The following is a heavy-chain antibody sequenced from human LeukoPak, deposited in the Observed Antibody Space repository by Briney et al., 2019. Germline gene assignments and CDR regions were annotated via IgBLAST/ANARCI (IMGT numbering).Heavy chain of an antibody. CDR3: ATKGYYYYYMDV. CDR1: GFTFSSYS. D-gene: IGHD6-13*01. J-gene: IGHJ6*03. V-gene: IGHV3-21*01. CDR2: ISTNSDYI. Sequence: GGSLRLSCVASGFTFSSYSMSWVRQAPGRGLEWISSISTNSDYIYYADSVKGRFTISRDNAKNSLYLQMNSLRAEDTAVYYCATKGYYYYYMDVWGKGTTVTVSS.